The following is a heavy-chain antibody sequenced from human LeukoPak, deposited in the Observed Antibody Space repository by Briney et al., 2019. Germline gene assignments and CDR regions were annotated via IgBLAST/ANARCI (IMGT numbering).Heavy chain of an antibody. CDR3: AEVPYYDSSGYYDY. D-gene: IGHD3-22*01. V-gene: IGHV3-30-3*02. Sequence: GGSLRLSCEASGFTFSSYAMHWVRQAPGKGLEWVAVISYDGSNKYYADSVKGRFTISRDTSKNTPYLQMNSLRAEDTAVYYCAEVPYYDSSGYYDYWGQGTLVTVSS. CDR1: GFTFSSYA. J-gene: IGHJ4*02. CDR2: ISYDGSNK.